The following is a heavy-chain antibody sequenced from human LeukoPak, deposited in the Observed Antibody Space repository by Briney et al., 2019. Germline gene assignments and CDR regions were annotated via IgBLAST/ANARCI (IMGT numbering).Heavy chain of an antibody. Sequence: PGGSLRLSCAASGFTFSSYGMHWVRQAPGKGLEWVTFIRYDGSNKYYADSVKGRFTISRDNSKNTLYLQMNSLRAEDTAVYYCAKRNAIAAPGTQFDYWGQGTLVTVSS. V-gene: IGHV3-30*02. D-gene: IGHD6-13*01. CDR1: GFTFSSYG. CDR3: AKRNAIAAPGTQFDY. J-gene: IGHJ4*02. CDR2: IRYDGSNK.